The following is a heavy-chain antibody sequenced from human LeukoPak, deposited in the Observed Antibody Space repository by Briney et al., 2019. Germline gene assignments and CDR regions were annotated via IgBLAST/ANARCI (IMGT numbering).Heavy chain of an antibody. CDR1: GYTFTSYG. CDR2: ISAYNGNT. V-gene: IGHV1-18*01. J-gene: IGHJ4*02. D-gene: IGHD3-22*01. CDR3: ATWRDSRGNVDY. Sequence: GASVKVSCKASGYTFTSYGISWVRQAPGQGLEWMGWISAYNGNTNYAQKLQGRVTMTEDTSTDTAYMELSSLRSEDTAVYYCATWRDSRGNVDYWGQGTLVTVSS.